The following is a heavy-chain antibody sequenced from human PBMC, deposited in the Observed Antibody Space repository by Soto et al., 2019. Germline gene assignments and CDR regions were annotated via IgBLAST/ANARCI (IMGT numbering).Heavy chain of an antibody. D-gene: IGHD6-19*01. CDR1: GFTVSSNY. Sequence: GGSLRLSCAASGFTVSSNYMSWVRQAPGKGLEWVSVIYSGGSTYYADSVKGRFTISRDNSKNTLYLQMNSLRAEDTAVYYCASRPRQWLVEHNYGMDVWGQGTTVTVSS. V-gene: IGHV3-53*01. CDR3: ASRPRQWLVEHNYGMDV. CDR2: IYSGGST. J-gene: IGHJ6*02.